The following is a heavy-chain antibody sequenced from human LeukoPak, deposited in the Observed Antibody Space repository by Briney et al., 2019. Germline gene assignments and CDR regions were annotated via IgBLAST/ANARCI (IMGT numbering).Heavy chain of an antibody. J-gene: IGHJ4*02. CDR2: ISYDGSNK. Sequence: GGSLRLSCAASGFAFSSYAMSWVRQAPGKGLEWVAVISYDGSNKYYADSVKGRFTISRDNSKNTLYLQMNSLRAEDTAVYYCAKAPGIAAAGDFDYWGQGTLVTVSS. CDR3: AKAPGIAAAGDFDY. CDR1: GFAFSSYA. V-gene: IGHV3-30*18. D-gene: IGHD6-13*01.